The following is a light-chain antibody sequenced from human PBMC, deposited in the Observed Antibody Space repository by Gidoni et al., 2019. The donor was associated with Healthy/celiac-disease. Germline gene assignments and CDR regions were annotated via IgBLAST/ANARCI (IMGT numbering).Light chain of an antibody. V-gene: IGKV1-5*03. CDR2: KAS. J-gene: IGKJ3*01. Sequence: DIQMTQSPSTLSASVGDRVTITCRACQSISSWFAWYQQKPGKAPKLLIYKASSLESGVPSRFIGSGSGTEFTLTSSSLQPDDFAAYYCQQYNSYLFTFGPXTKVDIK. CDR3: QQYNSYLFT. CDR1: QSISSW.